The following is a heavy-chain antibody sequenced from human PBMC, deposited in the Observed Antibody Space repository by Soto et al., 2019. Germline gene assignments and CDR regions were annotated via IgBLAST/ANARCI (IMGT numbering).Heavy chain of an antibody. CDR2: TYYRSNWNF. CDR1: WGSVSSNTAT. D-gene: IGHD3-3*02. V-gene: IGHV6-1*01. Sequence: SQTLSLTCAISWGSVSSNTATWKWVRQSPSRGLEWLGRTYYRSNWNFDYALSVKSRITINPDTSKNQFSLQLNSLTPEDTAVYYCAGELDIHHGLGYWGPGTSVTVSS. J-gene: IGHJ4*02. CDR3: AGELDIHHGLGY.